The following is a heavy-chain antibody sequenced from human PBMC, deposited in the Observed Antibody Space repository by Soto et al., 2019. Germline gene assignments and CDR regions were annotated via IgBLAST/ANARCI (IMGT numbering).Heavy chain of an antibody. J-gene: IGHJ4*02. CDR1: GYTFTSYD. CDR3: ARPGAIFGVVIL. Sequence: QVQLVQSGAEVKKPGASVKVSCKASGYTFTSYDINWVRQATGQGLEWMGWMDPSSGDTGFAQRFQDRVSMTRNTSISTAYLELSSLRSEDTAVYCCARPGAIFGVVILWGQGTLVTVSS. V-gene: IGHV1-8*01. CDR2: MDPSSGDT. D-gene: IGHD3-3*01.